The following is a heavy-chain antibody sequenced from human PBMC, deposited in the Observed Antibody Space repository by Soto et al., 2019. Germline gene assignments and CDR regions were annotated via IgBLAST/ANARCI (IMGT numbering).Heavy chain of an antibody. D-gene: IGHD2-8*02. V-gene: IGHV4-4*02. CDR2: IYHRGIT. J-gene: IGHJ4*02. CDR3: ARDKITGLFDY. Sequence: SETLSLTCAVSGDSISNSNWWSWVRQPPGKGLEWIGEIYHRGITNYNPSLKSRVTISADKSKNQVSLQLTSVTAADTAVYYCARDKITGLFDYWGQGTLVTVSS. CDR1: GDSISNSNW.